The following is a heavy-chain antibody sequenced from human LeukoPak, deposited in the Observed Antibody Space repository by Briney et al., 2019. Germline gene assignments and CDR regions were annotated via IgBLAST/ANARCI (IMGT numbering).Heavy chain of an antibody. D-gene: IGHD2-15*01. Sequence: GSLRLSCAVSGFTFSNYPMSWVRQAPGKGLEWVSAVSGSGGSTYYADSVKGRFTISRDNSKNTLYLQMNSLRAEDTAVYYCAKSGYCSDGSCYGIDYWGQGALVTVSS. V-gene: IGHV3-23*01. CDR1: GFTFSNYP. CDR2: VSGSGGST. CDR3: AKSGYCSDGSCYGIDY. J-gene: IGHJ4*02.